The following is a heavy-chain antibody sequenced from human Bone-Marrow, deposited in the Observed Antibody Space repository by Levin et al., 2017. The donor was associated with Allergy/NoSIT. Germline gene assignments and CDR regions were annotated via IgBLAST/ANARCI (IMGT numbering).Heavy chain of an antibody. V-gene: IGHV1-2*06. J-gene: IGHJ5*02. CDR1: GYTFNGYH. Sequence: ASVKVSCKASGYTFNGYHMHWVRQAPGQGLEWMGRINPASGVTDYAQKFQGRVTMTRDTSISTAYMALGRLRYDDTAVDYCASDPGEHQVVGGWFDPWGQGTLVTVSS. CDR3: ASDPGEHQVVGGWFDP. CDR2: INPASGVT. D-gene: IGHD1/OR15-1a*01.